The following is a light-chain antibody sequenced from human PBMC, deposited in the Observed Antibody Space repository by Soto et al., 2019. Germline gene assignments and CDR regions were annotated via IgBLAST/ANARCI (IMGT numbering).Light chain of an antibody. V-gene: IGKV1-5*01. Sequence: DIQMTQSPSTLSASVGDRVTITCRASQSISSWLAWYQQRPGKAPKLLIYDASSLESGVPSRFSGSRSGTEFTLTISSLQPDDFASYYCQQYNSYLTFGPGTKVDIK. CDR3: QQYNSYLT. CDR2: DAS. J-gene: IGKJ3*01. CDR1: QSISSW.